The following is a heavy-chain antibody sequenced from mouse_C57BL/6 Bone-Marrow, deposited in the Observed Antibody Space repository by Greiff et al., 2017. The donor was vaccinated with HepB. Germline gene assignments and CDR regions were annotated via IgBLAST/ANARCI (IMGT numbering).Heavy chain of an antibody. CDR3: ARRDYGSSLYFDY. D-gene: IGHD1-1*01. CDR1: GYTFTSYW. V-gene: IGHV1-64*01. J-gene: IGHJ2*01. CDR2: IHPNSGST. Sequence: VQLQQSGAELVKPGASVKLSCKASGYTFTSYWMHWVKQRPGQGLEWIGMIHPNSGSTNYNEKFKSKATLTVDKSSSTAYMQLSSLTSEDSAVYYCARRDYGSSLYFDYWGQGTTLTVSS.